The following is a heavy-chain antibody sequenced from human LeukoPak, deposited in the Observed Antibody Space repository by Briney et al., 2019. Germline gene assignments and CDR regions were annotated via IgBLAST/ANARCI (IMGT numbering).Heavy chain of an antibody. Sequence: TGGSLRLSCVASGFTFSNFRMHWVRQGPGKGLVWVSRISGDGSTTDHAGSVKGRFTISRDNAKNTLYLQMNSLRAEDTAVYYCVRSNWHFDLWGQGTPVTVSS. J-gene: IGHJ4*02. V-gene: IGHV3-74*01. CDR1: GFTFSNFR. CDR2: ISGDGSTT. CDR3: VRSNWHFDL. D-gene: IGHD7-27*01.